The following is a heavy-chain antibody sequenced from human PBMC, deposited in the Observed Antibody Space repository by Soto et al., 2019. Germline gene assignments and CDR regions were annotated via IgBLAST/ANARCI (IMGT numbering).Heavy chain of an antibody. V-gene: IGHV4-31*03. CDR1: GGSISSGGYY. D-gene: IGHD6-25*01. CDR3: AREAAGILNWFDP. J-gene: IGHJ5*02. CDR2: IYHSGST. Sequence: QVQLQESGPGLVKPSQTLSLTCTVSGGSISSGGYYWSWIRQHPGKGLEWIGYIYHSGSTYYNPYLKSRVTISVDPSKNQFSLKLSSVTAADTAVYYCAREAAGILNWFDPWGQGTLVTVSS.